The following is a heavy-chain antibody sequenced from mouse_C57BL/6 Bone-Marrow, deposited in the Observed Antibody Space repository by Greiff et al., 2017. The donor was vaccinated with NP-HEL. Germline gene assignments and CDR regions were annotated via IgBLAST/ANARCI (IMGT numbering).Heavy chain of an antibody. Sequence: VQLQQSGPELVKPGASVKMSCKASGYTFTDYNMHWVKQSHGKSLEWIGYINPNNGGTSYNQKFKGKATLTVNKSSSTAYMELRSLTSEDSAVYYCATAERRGYYFDYWGKGTTLTVSS. CDR2: INPNNGGT. CDR1: GYTFTDYN. V-gene: IGHV1-22*01. J-gene: IGHJ2*01. CDR3: ATAERRGYYFDY.